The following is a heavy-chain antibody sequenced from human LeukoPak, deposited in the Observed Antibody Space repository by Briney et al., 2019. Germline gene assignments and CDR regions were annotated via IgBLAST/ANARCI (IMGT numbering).Heavy chain of an antibody. Sequence: PSETLSLTCFVSGGSISSSSYYWGWIRQPPGKGLEWIGEINHSGSTNYNPSLKSRVTISVDTSKNQFSLKLSSVTAADTAVYYCARTRAGSFDYWGQGTLVTVSS. V-gene: IGHV4-39*07. CDR1: GGSISSSSYY. CDR3: ARTRAGSFDY. J-gene: IGHJ4*02. D-gene: IGHD5-24*01. CDR2: INHSGST.